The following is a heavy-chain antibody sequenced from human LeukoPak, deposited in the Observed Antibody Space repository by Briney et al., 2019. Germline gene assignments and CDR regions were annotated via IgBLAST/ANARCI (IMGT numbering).Heavy chain of an antibody. CDR3: AGAPQNEFYCTSTSCYARGSDY. D-gene: IGHD2-2*01. CDR1: GGTFSSYA. V-gene: IGHV1-69*13. J-gene: IGHJ4*02. Sequence: GASVKVSCKASGGTFSSYAISWVRQAPGQGLEWMGGIIPIFGTANYAQKFQGRVTITAAESTSTAYMELSSLRSEDTAMYYCAGAPQNEFYCTSTSCYARGSDYWGQGTLVTVSS. CDR2: IIPIFGTA.